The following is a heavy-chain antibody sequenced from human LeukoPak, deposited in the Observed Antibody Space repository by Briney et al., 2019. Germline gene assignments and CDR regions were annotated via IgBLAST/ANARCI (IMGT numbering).Heavy chain of an antibody. CDR1: GGSISSSSYY. D-gene: IGHD2-8*01. CDR2: IYYSGST. V-gene: IGHV4-39*01. CDR3: ARHQDIVLMVYATNQPFDY. J-gene: IGHJ4*02. Sequence: PSETLSLTCTVSGGSISSSSYYWGWIRQPPGKGLEWIGSIYYSGSTYYNPSLKSRVTISVDTSKNQFSLKLSSVTAADTAVYYCARHQDIVLMVYATNQPFDYWGQGTLVIVSS.